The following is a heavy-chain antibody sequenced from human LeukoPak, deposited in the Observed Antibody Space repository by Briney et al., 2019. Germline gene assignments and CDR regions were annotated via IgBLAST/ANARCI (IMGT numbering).Heavy chain of an antibody. D-gene: IGHD1-26*01. CDR3: ARSRWELRVNDAFDI. CDR2: IRYDGSNK. Sequence: PGGSLRLSCAASGFTFSSYGMHWVRQAPGKGLEWVAFIRYDGSNKYYADSVKGRFTISRDNAKNSLYLQMNSLRAEDTAVYYCARSRWELRVNDAFDIWGQGTMVTVSS. V-gene: IGHV3-30*02. CDR1: GFTFSSYG. J-gene: IGHJ3*02.